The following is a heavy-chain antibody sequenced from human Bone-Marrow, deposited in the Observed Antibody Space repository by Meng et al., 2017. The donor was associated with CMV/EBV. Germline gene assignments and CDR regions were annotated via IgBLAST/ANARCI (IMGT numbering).Heavy chain of an antibody. CDR3: ARALEVDYFDY. D-gene: IGHD2-15*01. CDR1: GASISSNY. Sequence: SETLSLTCTVSGASISSNYWSWNRRPPGKGLQYIGSISHNGYINYNPSLKGRVTISLDTSRNQLSLRLTSVTAADTAMYYCARALEVDYFDYWGQGTLVTVSS. CDR2: ISHNGYI. J-gene: IGHJ4*02. V-gene: IGHV4-59*01.